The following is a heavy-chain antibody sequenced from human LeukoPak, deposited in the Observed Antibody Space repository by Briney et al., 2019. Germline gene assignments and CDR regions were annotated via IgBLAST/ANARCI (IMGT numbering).Heavy chain of an antibody. V-gene: IGHV1-2*02. D-gene: IGHD2-2*01. CDR3: ARDSLYSSSTSCYLSNWFDP. J-gene: IGHJ5*02. CDR2: INPNRGGT. Sequence: GSVKVSCKASGDTFTGYYMHWVRQAPGQGGEWMGWINPNRGGTNYARKFRGRVTMTRDTSISTAYMELSRLRSDDTAVYSCARDSLYSSSTSCYLSNWFDPWGQGTLVTVSS. CDR1: GDTFTGYY.